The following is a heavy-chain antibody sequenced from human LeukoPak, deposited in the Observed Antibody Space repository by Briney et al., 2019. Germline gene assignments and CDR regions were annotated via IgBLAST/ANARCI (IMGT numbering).Heavy chain of an antibody. Sequence: ASVKDSCKAFGYTFTGYYMHWVRQAPGQGLERMGWINPNSGGTNYAQKFQGRVTMTSDTSISTAYMELSRLRSDDTAVYYCARDYYDSSGYYDYWGQGTLVTVSS. V-gene: IGHV1-2*02. J-gene: IGHJ4*02. CDR3: ARDYYDSSGYYDY. CDR1: GYTFTGYY. CDR2: INPNSGGT. D-gene: IGHD3-22*01.